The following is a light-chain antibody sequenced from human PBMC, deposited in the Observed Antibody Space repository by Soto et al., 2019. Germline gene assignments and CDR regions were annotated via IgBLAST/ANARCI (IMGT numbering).Light chain of an antibody. CDR3: QQYGSSPWT. J-gene: IGKJ1*01. CDR2: DTS. Sequence: EFVLTQSPGTLSLSPGERATLSCRASQSLANSFIAWYQQKPGQAPRLLIYDTSTRATGIPDRFSGSGSGTDFTLTISRLEPEDFAVYYCQQYGSSPWTFGQGTKVEI. CDR1: QSLANSF. V-gene: IGKV3-20*01.